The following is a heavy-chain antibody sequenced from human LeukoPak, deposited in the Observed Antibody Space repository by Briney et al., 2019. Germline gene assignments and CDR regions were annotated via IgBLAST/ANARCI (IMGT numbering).Heavy chain of an antibody. CDR1: GFTFSNAW. D-gene: IGHD3-22*01. Sequence: GGSLRLSCAASGFTFSNAWMSWVRQAPGKGLEWVGRIKSKTDGGITDYAAPVKGRFTISRDDSKNTLYLQMNSLKTEDTAVYYCTTTLYDGRTGWGQGTLVTVSS. CDR2: IKSKTDGGIT. V-gene: IGHV3-15*01. J-gene: IGHJ4*02. CDR3: TTTLYDGRTG.